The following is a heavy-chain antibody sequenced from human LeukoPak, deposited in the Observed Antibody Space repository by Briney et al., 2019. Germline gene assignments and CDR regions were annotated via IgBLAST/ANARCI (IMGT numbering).Heavy chain of an antibody. Sequence: PSETLSLTCAVYGGSFTGYYWSWIRQPPGRGLEWIGKVSRSGNTSYNPSLKSRVTISVDTSKNQFSLKLSSVTAADTAVYYCARGGPSELDPWGQGTLVTVSS. CDR3: ARGGPSELDP. CDR2: VSRSGNT. J-gene: IGHJ5*02. V-gene: IGHV4-34*01. D-gene: IGHD1-14*01. CDR1: GGSFTGYY.